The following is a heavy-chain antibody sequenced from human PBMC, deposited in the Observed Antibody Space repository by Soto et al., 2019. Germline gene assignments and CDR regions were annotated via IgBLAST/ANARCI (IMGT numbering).Heavy chain of an antibody. CDR2: IHPGDSDT. J-gene: IGHJ4*02. D-gene: IGHD6-13*01. Sequence: PGESLKISCQGSGYSFTNYWVGWVRQIPGRGLEWMGIIHPGDSDTRYSPFFQGQVTISADKSISTAYLQWSSLKASDTAFYFCASPXIAAAGKRDYFFDYWGQGTLVTVSS. V-gene: IGHV5-51*01. CDR1: GYSFTNYW. CDR3: ASPXIAAAGKRDYFFDY.